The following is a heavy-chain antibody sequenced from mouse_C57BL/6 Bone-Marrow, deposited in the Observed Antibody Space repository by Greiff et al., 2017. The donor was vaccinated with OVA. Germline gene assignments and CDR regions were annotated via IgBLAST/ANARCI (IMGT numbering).Heavy chain of an antibody. CDR2: IRSKSNNYAT. D-gene: IGHD1-1*01. CDR1: GFSFNTYA. J-gene: IGHJ3*01. Sequence: EVKVEESGGGLVQPKGSLKLSCAASGFSFNTYAMNWVRQAPGKGLEWVARIRSKSNNYATYYADSVKDRFTISRDDSESMLYLQMNNLKTEDTAMYYCVRQIYAWLAYWGQGTLVTVSA. CDR3: VRQIYAWLAY. V-gene: IGHV10-1*01.